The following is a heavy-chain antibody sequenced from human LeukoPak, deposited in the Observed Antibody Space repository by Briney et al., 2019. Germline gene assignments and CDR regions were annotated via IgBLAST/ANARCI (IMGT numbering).Heavy chain of an antibody. CDR2: ISGSGGST. D-gene: IGHD4-17*01. Sequence: GGSLRLSCAASGFTFSSYAMSWVRQAPGKGLEWVSAISGSGGSTYYSDSGKRRFTISRDNSKNTLYLQMNSLRAEDTAVYYCAREAHDYGDYEYWGQGTLVTVSS. J-gene: IGHJ4*02. CDR3: AREAHDYGDYEY. V-gene: IGHV3-23*01. CDR1: GFTFSSYA.